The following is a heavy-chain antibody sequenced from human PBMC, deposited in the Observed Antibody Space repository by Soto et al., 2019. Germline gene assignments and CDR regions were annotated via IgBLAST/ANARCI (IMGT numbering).Heavy chain of an antibody. CDR2: IYTGGST. J-gene: IGHJ4*02. D-gene: IGHD2-15*01. CDR3: ARASEGPPGGGSWTMPFDS. CDR1: GGSVSSYY. Sequence: QVQLQESGPGLVKPSETLSLTCTVSGGSVSSYYWSWIRQPAGKGLEWIGRIYTGGSTNYNPSLKSRVTMSLDTSKNQSALWLISVTAADTAVDYWARASEGPPGGGSWTMPFDSWGQGTLVTVSS. V-gene: IGHV4-4*07.